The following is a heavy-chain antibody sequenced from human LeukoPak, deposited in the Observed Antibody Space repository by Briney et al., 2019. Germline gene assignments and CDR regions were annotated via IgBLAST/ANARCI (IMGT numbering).Heavy chain of an antibody. D-gene: IGHD3-9*01. CDR2: ITGSGAST. Sequence: GGSLRLSCAASGFTFSSYAMTWVRQAPGKGLEWVSHITGSGASTYYADSVKGRFTISRDNSNNSLYLQMNSLRAGDTAVYYCARPHYDILTGYMYYFDYWGQGTLVTVSS. J-gene: IGHJ4*02. V-gene: IGHV3-23*01. CDR1: GFTFSSYA. CDR3: ARPHYDILTGYMYYFDY.